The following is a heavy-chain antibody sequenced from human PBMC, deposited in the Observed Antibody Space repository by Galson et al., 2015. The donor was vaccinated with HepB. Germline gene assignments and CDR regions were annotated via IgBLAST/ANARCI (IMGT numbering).Heavy chain of an antibody. Sequence: SLSLSCAASGFTFSSYGMHWVRQAPGKGLEWVAVISDDGSNKYYADSVKGRFTISRDNSKNTLYLQMNSLRAEDTAVYYCAKEKGDPYSSSWAYYYYGMDVWGQGTTVTVSS. CDR3: AKEKGDPYSSSWAYYYYGMDV. D-gene: IGHD6-13*01. J-gene: IGHJ6*02. CDR1: GFTFSSYG. CDR2: ISDDGSNK. V-gene: IGHV3-30*18.